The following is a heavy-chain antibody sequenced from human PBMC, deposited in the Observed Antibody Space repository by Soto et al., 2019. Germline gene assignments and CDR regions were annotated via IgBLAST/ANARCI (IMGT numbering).Heavy chain of an antibody. D-gene: IGHD1-1*01. CDR1: RFTFSSYG. Sequence: EGSLRLSCAASRFTFSSYGMHWVRQAPGKGMERVAVISYDGSNKYYADSVKGRFTISRDNSKNTLYLQMNSLRAEDTAGYYCAKERTGAFDSWGQGTMCTVSS. V-gene: IGHV3-30*18. CDR2: ISYDGSNK. CDR3: AKERTGAFDS. J-gene: IGHJ3*02.